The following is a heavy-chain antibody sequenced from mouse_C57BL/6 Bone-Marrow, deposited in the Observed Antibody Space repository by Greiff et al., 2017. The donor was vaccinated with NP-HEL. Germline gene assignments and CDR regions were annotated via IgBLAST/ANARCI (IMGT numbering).Heavy chain of an antibody. D-gene: IGHD2-3*01. CDR3: AREEGGYYY. J-gene: IGHJ2*01. CDR1: GYTFPSYW. Sequence: QQSCKASGYTFPSYWMHWVKQRPGRGLEWIGRIDPNSGGTKYNEKFKSKATLTVDKPSSTAYMQLSSLTSEDSAVYYCAREEGGYYYWGQGTTLTVSS. CDR2: IDPNSGGT. V-gene: IGHV1-72*01.